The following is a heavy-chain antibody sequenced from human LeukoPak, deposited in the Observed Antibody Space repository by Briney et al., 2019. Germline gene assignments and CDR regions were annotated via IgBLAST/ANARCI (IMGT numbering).Heavy chain of an antibody. D-gene: IGHD6-13*01. V-gene: IGHV3-23*01. Sequence: GGSLRLSCAASGFTFSTYGMTWVRQAPGKGLEWVSAISGSGGSTYYADSVKGRFTISRDNSKNTLYLQMNSLRAEDRALYYCAKTGGIAAAHWGQGTRVAVSP. CDR2: ISGSGGST. CDR1: GFTFSTYG. J-gene: IGHJ4*02. CDR3: AKTGGIAAAH.